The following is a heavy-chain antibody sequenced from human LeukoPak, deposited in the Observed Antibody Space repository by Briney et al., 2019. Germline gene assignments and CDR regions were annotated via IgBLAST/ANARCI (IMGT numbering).Heavy chain of an antibody. Sequence: GGSLRLSCAASGFAFSDYWMTWVRQAPGKGLEWVANIKPDGSEKYYVDSMKGRFTISRDNAKNSLYLQMNSLRAEDTAVYYCARRAGYDRTGYYWGQGTLVTVSS. D-gene: IGHD3-9*01. CDR2: IKPDGSEK. V-gene: IGHV3-7*01. CDR3: ARRAGYDRTGYY. J-gene: IGHJ4*02. CDR1: GFAFSDYW.